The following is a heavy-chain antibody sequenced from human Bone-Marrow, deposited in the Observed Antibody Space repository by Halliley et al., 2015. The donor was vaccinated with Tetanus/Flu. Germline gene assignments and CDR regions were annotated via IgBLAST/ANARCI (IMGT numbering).Heavy chain of an antibody. D-gene: IGHD4-17*01. V-gene: IGHV3-48*03. CDR3: ARYGIMTSEFFDY. CDR2: GGDTI. Sequence: GGDTIHYAESVRGRFTISRDNAKNSLYLQMNSLRGEDTAVYYCARYGIMTSEFFDYWGQGTQVTVSS. J-gene: IGHJ4*02.